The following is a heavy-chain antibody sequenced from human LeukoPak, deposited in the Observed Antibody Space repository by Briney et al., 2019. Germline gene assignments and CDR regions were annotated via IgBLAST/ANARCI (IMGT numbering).Heavy chain of an antibody. D-gene: IGHD6-13*01. CDR2: FDPEDGET. CDR1: GYTLTELS. V-gene: IGHV1-24*01. Sequence: GASVKVSCKVSGYTLTELSMHWVRQAPGKGLEWMGGFDPEDGETIYAQKFQGRVTMTRDTSISTAYMELNRLRSDDTAVYYCARDIPIAAAGPGADYWGQGTLVTVSS. CDR3: ARDIPIAAAGPGADY. J-gene: IGHJ4*02.